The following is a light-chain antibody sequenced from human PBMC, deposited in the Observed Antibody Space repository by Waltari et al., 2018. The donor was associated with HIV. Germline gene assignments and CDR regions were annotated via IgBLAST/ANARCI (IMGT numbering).Light chain of an antibody. CDR3: QQFATWPSYT. Sequence: EIILTQSPDILSVSPGDRVTLSCRASQDVGTSLVWYQQRSGQPPWRLLSRSHRTSPCVSARFSGRGSGTGFTLTISNLQSEDFATYYCQQFATWPSYTFGQGTRLEI. J-gene: IGKJ2*01. CDR2: RSH. CDR1: QDVGTS. V-gene: IGKV3-15*01.